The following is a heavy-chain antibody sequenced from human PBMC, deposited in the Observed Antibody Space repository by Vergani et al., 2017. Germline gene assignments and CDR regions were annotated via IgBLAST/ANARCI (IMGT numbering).Heavy chain of an antibody. D-gene: IGHD3-16*01. J-gene: IGHJ4*02. CDR1: GGSFSGYY. CDR3: ASVNDYRVDY. Sequence: QVQLQQWGAGLLKPSETLSLTCAVYGGSFSGYYWSWIRQPPGKGLEWIGEINHSGSTNYNPSLKSRVTISVDASKTQFSLTLTSVTAADAGVYYCASVNDYRVDYWGQGTLVTVSS. V-gene: IGHV4-34*01. CDR2: INHSGST.